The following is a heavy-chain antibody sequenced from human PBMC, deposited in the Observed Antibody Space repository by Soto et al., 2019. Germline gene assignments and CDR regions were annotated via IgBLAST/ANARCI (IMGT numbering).Heavy chain of an antibody. Sequence: PGECLQISFECCVDSFTSYCICCVCQMPGKGREGGGIIYPGDADTIYSPSFQGQVTISADKSISTAYLQWSSLKASDTAMYYCARLGDDSSGYVDYWGQGTLVTVSS. CDR1: VDSFTSYC. CDR2: IYPGDADT. J-gene: IGHJ4*02. V-gene: IGHV5-51*01. CDR3: ARLGDDSSGYVDY. D-gene: IGHD3-22*01.